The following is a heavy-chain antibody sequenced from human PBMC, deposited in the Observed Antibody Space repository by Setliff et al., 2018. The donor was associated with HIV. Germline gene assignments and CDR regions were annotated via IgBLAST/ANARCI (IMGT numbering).Heavy chain of an antibody. CDR1: GGSISRFY. V-gene: IGHV4-59*12. Sequence: SETLSLTCTVSGGSISRFYWSWIRQPPGKGLEWIGHIYYIGTTNYNPSLKSRVTISVDTSKYHFSLKLSSVTAADTAVYYCAKRTFGSGRLDPWGQGTLVTVSS. CDR2: IYYIGTT. D-gene: IGHD3-16*01. J-gene: IGHJ5*02. CDR3: AKRTFGSGRLDP.